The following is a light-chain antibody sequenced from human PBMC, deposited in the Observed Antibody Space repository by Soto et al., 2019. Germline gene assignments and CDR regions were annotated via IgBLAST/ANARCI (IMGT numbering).Light chain of an antibody. Sequence: QSLLTQPPSASGTPGQRVTISCSGGSSNIEKNYVYWYQQLPGAAPKLLIYSSNQRPSGVPDRFSGSKSGTSASLAISGLRSEDEADYYCAAWDDRLSGRVFGGGTQLTVL. CDR3: AAWDDRLSGRV. CDR2: SSN. J-gene: IGLJ3*02. V-gene: IGLV1-47*02. CDR1: SSNIEKNY.